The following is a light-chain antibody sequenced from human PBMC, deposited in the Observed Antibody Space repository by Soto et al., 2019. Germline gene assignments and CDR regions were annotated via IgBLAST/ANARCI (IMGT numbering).Light chain of an antibody. Sequence: QSALTQPRSVSGSPGQSVTISCTGTSSDVGTYNYVSWYQQHPGKAPKLMIYDVSQRPSGVPDRFSGSKSGNTASLTISGLQAEDEADYYCCSYAGSYTSGLGGGTKVTGL. CDR1: SSDVGTYNY. CDR3: CSYAGSYTSG. J-gene: IGLJ2*01. CDR2: DVS. V-gene: IGLV2-11*01.